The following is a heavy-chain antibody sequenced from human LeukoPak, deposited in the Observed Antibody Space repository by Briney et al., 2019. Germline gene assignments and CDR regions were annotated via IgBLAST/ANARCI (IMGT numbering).Heavy chain of an antibody. J-gene: IGHJ5*02. CDR1: GGTFSSYA. CDR3: AREGYYDSSGEEVFDP. CDR2: IIPIFGTA. D-gene: IGHD3-22*01. Sequence: ASVKVSCKASGGTFSSYAISWVRQAPGQGLERMGGIIPIFGTANYAQKFQGRVTVTADESTSTAYMELSSLRSEDTAVYYCAREGYYDSSGEEVFDPWGQGTLVTVSS. V-gene: IGHV1-69*13.